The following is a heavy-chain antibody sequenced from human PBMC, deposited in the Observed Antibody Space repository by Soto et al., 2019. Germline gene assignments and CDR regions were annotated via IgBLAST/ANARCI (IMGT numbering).Heavy chain of an antibody. CDR3: ARPRLGELYWGIVDS. J-gene: IGHJ4*02. V-gene: IGHV4-61*01. D-gene: IGHD3-16*01. CDR1: GGAVSSESYY. CDR2: IHYSGRT. Sequence: VQLRESGPRLVKPSETLSLTCTVSGGAVSSESYYWSWIRQPPGGGLEWIGYIHYSGRTNYKVSLRRRLTASIDTSKNQFSVELNSVTAADTAVYYCARPRLGELYWGIVDSWGQGTLVTVSS.